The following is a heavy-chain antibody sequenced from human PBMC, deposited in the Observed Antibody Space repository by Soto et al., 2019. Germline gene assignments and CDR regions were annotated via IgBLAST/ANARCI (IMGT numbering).Heavy chain of an antibody. V-gene: IGHV4-31*11. D-gene: IGHD3-3*01. CDR1: GDSINSGAYY. CDR2: IYNDGGT. Sequence: SETLSLTCAVSGDSINSGAYYWTWVRQHPGKGLEWIGTIYNDGGTDYSPSLKSRVSMSMDTSKNQFSLRLPSVTAADTAVYFCARGLVEWSIDLWGQGTLVTSPQ. J-gene: IGHJ5*02. CDR3: ARGLVEWSIDL.